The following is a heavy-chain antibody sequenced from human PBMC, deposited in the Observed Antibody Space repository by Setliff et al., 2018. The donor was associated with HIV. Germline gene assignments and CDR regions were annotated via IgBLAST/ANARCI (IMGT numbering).Heavy chain of an antibody. D-gene: IGHD3-22*01. J-gene: IGHJ3*02. CDR1: GGSISGYY. CDR2: IYSSGST. V-gene: IGHV4-4*09. CDR3: VRHGYYYDFIDI. Sequence: SETLSLTCTVSGGSISGYYWSWIRQSPGKGLGWIGYIYSSGSTNFNPSLKSRVTLSIDTSKNQFSLNLTSMTAADTAVYFCVRHGYYYDFIDIWGQGTVVTVSS.